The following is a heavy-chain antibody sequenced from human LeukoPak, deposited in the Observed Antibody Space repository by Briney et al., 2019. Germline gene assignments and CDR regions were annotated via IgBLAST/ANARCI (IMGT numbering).Heavy chain of an antibody. J-gene: IGHJ4*02. V-gene: IGHV1-46*01. CDR3: ARDAAIGSYLLGSDY. D-gene: IGHD3-10*01. CDR2: INPSGDST. CDR1: GYTFTSYY. Sequence: ASVKVSCKASGYTFTSYYIHWVRQAPGQGLEWMGIINPSGDSTSYAQKFQCRVTLTTDTSTSTVYMELSSLRPEDTAVYYCARDAAIGSYLLGSDYWGQGTLVTVST.